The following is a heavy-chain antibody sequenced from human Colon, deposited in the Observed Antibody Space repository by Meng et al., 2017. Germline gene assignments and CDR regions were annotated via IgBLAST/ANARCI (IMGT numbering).Heavy chain of an antibody. J-gene: IGHJ4*02. Sequence: QVQLVQSGAEVKKPGASVKVSCKASGYAFTSYEINWVRQAPGQGLEWMGWMNPNSDNTASAQHFLGRVTMTRDTSINTAYMELTSLRFDDTAVYYCARDRIEGFDLWGQGTLVTVSS. D-gene: IGHD2/OR15-2a*01. CDR3: ARDRIEGFDL. CDR2: MNPNSDNT. V-gene: IGHV1-8*01. CDR1: GYAFTSYE.